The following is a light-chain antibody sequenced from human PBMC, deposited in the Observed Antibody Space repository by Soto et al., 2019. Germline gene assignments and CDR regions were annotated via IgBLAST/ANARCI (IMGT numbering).Light chain of an antibody. CDR2: GAS. CDR1: QSVSSSY. J-gene: IGKJ1*01. Sequence: EIVMTQSPATLSVSPGERATLSCRASQSVSSSYLAWYQQKPGQAPRLLIYGASTRATGIPARFSVSGSGTEFTLTISSLQSEDFAVYYCQQYNNWPRTFGQGTKVDIK. CDR3: QQYNNWPRT. V-gene: IGKV3-15*01.